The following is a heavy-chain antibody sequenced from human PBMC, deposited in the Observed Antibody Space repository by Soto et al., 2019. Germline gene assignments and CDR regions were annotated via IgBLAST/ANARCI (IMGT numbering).Heavy chain of an antibody. V-gene: IGHV1-18*01. J-gene: IGHJ4*02. CDR2: IGAYNGNT. CDR3: ARVLLEVAGTLDY. D-gene: IGHD6-19*01. CDR1: GYTFTSCG. Sequence: ASVKVSCRASGYTFTSCGISWLRQAPGQGREGMGWIGAYNGNTNYAQKLQGRATMTTDTPTRTAYMELRSLRSDDTAVYYCARVLLEVAGTLDYWGQGTLVTVSS.